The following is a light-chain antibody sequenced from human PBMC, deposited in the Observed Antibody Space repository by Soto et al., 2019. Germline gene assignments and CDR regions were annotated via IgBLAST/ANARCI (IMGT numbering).Light chain of an antibody. Sequence: EIVLTQFPGTLSLSPGERATLSCRASQSVGRNYVAWYQQKPGQAPRVIIYAASNRASGIPDRFSGSGSGSDFTITISRLEPEDFAVYYCQQYGASPWAFCQGTKVEIK. CDR3: QQYGASPWA. J-gene: IGKJ1*01. CDR2: AAS. CDR1: QSVGRNY. V-gene: IGKV3-20*01.